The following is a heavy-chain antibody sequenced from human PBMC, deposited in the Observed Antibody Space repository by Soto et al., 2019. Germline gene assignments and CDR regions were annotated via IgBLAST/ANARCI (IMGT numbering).Heavy chain of an antibody. Sequence: SEPLSLTCAVYGGSFSGYYWSWIRQPPGKGLEWIGEINHSGSTNYNPSLKSRVTISVDTSKNQFSLKLSSVTAADTAVYYCALHRYGWANFDYWGQGTLVTVSS. D-gene: IGHD3-16*01. V-gene: IGHV4-34*01. CDR2: INHSGST. CDR1: GGSFSGYY. J-gene: IGHJ4*02. CDR3: ALHRYGWANFDY.